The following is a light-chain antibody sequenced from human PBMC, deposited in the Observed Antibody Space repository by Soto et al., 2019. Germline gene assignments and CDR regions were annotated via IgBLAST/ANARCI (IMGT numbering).Light chain of an antibody. CDR3: SSYTSSSTQV. CDR2: EVS. V-gene: IGLV2-14*01. Sequence: QSALTQPASVSGSPGQSITISCTGTSSDVGGYNYVSWYQQHPGKAPKLMIYEVSNRSSGFSNRFSGSKSGNTASLTISGRNADEDDDYYCSSYTSSSTQVFGTGTKLTVL. J-gene: IGLJ1*01. CDR1: SSDVGGYNY.